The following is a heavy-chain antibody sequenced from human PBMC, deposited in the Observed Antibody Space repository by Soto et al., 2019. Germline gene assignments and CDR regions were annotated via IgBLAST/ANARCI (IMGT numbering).Heavy chain of an antibody. D-gene: IGHD4-17*01. CDR2: INISNGNT. Sequence: GASVKVSCKASGYTFKSYQIYWVRQAHGQRLECMGWINISNGNTEYSQNFQGRVTMTRDTSASTAYIELSSLRSEDTAVYYCARDRDLTLVTPLDYWGQGPPVTGSS. J-gene: IGHJ4*02. V-gene: IGHV1-3*04. CDR1: GYTFKSYQ. CDR3: ARDRDLTLVTPLDY.